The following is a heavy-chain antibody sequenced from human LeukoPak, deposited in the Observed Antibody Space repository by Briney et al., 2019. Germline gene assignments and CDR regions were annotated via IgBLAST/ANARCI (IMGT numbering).Heavy chain of an antibody. J-gene: IGHJ3*02. Sequence: PGESLKISCKGSGYSSTSYWIGWVRQMPGKGLEWMGIIYPGDSDTRYSPSFQGQVTITADKSINTAYLQWSSLKASDTAMYYCARRSGITGTIGAFDIWGQGTMVTVSS. CDR3: ARRSGITGTIGAFDI. V-gene: IGHV5-51*01. CDR2: IYPGDSDT. D-gene: IGHD1-20*01. CDR1: GYSSTSYW.